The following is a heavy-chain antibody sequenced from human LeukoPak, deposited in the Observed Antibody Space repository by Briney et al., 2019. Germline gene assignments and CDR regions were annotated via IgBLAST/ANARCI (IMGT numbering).Heavy chain of an antibody. CDR1: GGSISSGSYY. V-gene: IGHV4-61*02. CDR2: IYTSGST. Sequence: PSETLSLTCTVSGGSISSGSYYWSWIRQPAGKGLEWIGRIYTSGSTNYNPSLKSRVTMSVDTSKNQFSLKLSSVTAADTAVYYCARHNPPSIRGFDAFDIWGQGTMVTVSS. CDR3: ARHNPPSIRGFDAFDI. J-gene: IGHJ3*02. D-gene: IGHD1-14*01.